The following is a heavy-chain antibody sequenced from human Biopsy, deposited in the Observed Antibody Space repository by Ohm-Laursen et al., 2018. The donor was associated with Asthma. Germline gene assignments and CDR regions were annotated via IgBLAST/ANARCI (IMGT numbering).Heavy chain of an antibody. Sequence: ASVKVSCKASGYTFIHFAIHWVRQAPGQRLEWMGWINAGDGNTKYSQKFQGRVTITRDTSASTAYMDLRSLRSEDTAMYYCARTYYDFLTGQVNDAFALWGQGTMVTVSS. D-gene: IGHD3-9*01. CDR1: GYTFIHFA. J-gene: IGHJ3*01. V-gene: IGHV1-3*01. CDR2: INAGDGNT. CDR3: ARTYYDFLTGQVNDAFAL.